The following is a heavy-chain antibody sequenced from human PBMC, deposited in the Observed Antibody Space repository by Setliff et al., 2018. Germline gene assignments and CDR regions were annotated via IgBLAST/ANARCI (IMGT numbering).Heavy chain of an antibody. CDR3: ARRRLYSSSWFEGAFDI. J-gene: IGHJ3*02. CDR1: GGSISSSSYH. CDR2: IYYSGST. V-gene: IGHV4-39*01. D-gene: IGHD6-13*01. Sequence: SETLSLTCTVSGGSISSSSYHWGWIRQPPGKGLEWIGSIYYSGSTYYNPSLKSRVTISVDTSKNQFSLKLSSVTAADTAVYYCARRRLYSSSWFEGAFDIWGQGTMVTVSS.